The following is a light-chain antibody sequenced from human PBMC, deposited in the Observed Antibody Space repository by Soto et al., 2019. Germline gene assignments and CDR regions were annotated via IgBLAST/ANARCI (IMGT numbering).Light chain of an antibody. Sequence: QSVLTQPPSASGTPGQRVTISCSGSSSNIGSNSVNWYHQVAGTAPKLLIHSDNQRPSGVPDRFSGSKSGTSASLAISGLQSGDEADYYCSSFAGTNSFVFGTGTKLTVL. J-gene: IGLJ1*01. CDR2: SDN. CDR1: SSNIGSNS. CDR3: SSFAGTNSFV. V-gene: IGLV1-44*01.